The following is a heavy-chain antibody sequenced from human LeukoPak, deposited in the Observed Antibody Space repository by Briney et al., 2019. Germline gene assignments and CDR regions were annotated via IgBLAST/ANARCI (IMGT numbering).Heavy chain of an antibody. V-gene: IGHV1-8*01. CDR3: ARARLGSSASADC. D-gene: IGHD6-19*01. CDR1: GYTFTSYD. Sequence: ASVKVSCKASGYTFTSYDINWVRQATGQGLEWMGWMNPNSGNTGYAQKFQGRVTMTRDTSTSTVYMEVSSLRSEDTAVYYCARARLGSSASADCWGQGTLVTVSS. J-gene: IGHJ4*02. CDR2: MNPNSGNT.